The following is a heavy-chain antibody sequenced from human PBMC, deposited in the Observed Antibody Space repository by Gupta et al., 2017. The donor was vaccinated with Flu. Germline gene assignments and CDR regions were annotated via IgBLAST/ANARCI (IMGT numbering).Heavy chain of an antibody. CDR1: GFTFSSYA. V-gene: IGHV3-23*01. Sequence: EVQLLESGGGLVQPGGSLRLSCAASGFTFSSYAMSWVRQAPGKGLEWVSAISGSGGSTYYADSVKGRFTISRDNSKNTLYLQMNSLRAEDTAVYYCAKERDNWSRIFSYQGGFDYWGQGTLVTVSS. CDR2: ISGSGGST. J-gene: IGHJ4*02. D-gene: IGHD1-1*01. CDR3: AKERDNWSRIFSYQGGFDY.